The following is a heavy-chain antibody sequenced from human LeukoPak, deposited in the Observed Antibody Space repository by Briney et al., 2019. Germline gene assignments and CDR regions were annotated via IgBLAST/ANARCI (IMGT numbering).Heavy chain of an antibody. V-gene: IGHV3-23*01. Sequence: GGSLRLSCAASGFTFSSYAMSWVRHAPGKGLEWVSTISGSGGSTYYADSVKGRFTIYRENSKNTPYLQLNSLRAQDTAVTYFARGSYYMDGWGKGTTVTVSS. CDR2: ISGSGGST. CDR3: ARGSYYMDG. J-gene: IGHJ6*03. CDR1: GFTFSSYA.